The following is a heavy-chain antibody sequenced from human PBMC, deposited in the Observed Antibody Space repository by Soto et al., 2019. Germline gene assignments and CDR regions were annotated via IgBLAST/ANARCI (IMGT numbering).Heavy chain of an antibody. D-gene: IGHD3-22*01. Sequence: SETLSLTCTVSGGSISSGDYYWSWIRQPPGKGLEWIGYIYYSGSTYYNPSLKSRVTISVDTSKNQFSLKLSSVTAADTAVYYCARGAYYDSSGPINWFDPWGQGTLVTVYS. CDR3: ARGAYYDSSGPINWFDP. J-gene: IGHJ5*02. CDR1: GGSISSGDYY. V-gene: IGHV4-30-4*01. CDR2: IYYSGST.